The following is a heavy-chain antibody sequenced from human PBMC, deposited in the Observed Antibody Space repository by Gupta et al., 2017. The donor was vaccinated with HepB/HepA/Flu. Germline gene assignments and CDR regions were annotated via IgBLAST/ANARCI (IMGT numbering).Heavy chain of an antibody. CDR2: ISWNSGSI. V-gene: IGHV3-9*01. D-gene: IGHD1-7*01. J-gene: IGHJ4*02. CDR3: AKGGTGTTLDY. Sequence: EVQLVESGGGLVQPGRSLRLSCAASGFTFDDYAMHWVRQAPGKGLEWVSGISWNSGSIGYADSVKGRFTISRDNAKNSLYLQMNSLRAEDTALYYCAKGGTGTTLDYWGQGTLVTVSS. CDR1: GFTFDDYA.